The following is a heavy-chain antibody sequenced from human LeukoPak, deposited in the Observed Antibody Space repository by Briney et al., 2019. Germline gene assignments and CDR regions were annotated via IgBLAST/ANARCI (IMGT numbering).Heavy chain of an antibody. CDR2: IRTKPNSYTT. D-gene: IGHD2-15*01. V-gene: IGHV3-73*01. J-gene: IGHJ4*02. CDR1: GFDFSDFY. CDR3: TRQHCSGGTCSYVDY. Sequence: PGGPLKLSCAASGFDFSDFYMHWVRQASGRGLEWVGLIRTKPNSYTTVYAASVKGRFTISRDDSKNTAYLQMNSLKAEDTAVYYCTRQHCSGGTCSYVDYWGQGTLVTVSS.